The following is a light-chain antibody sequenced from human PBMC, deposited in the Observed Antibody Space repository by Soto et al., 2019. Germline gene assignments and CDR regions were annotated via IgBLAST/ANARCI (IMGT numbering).Light chain of an antibody. J-gene: IGKJ3*01. CDR1: QSVSVY. Sequence: EIVLTQSPATLYFSPGERAALSCRASQSVSVYLAWYQQKPGQAPRLLIYDASNRATGIPARFSGSGSGTDFTLTISGLEPEDFAVYYCQQRSNWLFGPGTKVDIK. CDR3: QQRSNWL. CDR2: DAS. V-gene: IGKV3-11*01.